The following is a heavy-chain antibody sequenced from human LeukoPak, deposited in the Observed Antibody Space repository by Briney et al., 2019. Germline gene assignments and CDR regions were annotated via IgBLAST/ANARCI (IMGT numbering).Heavy chain of an antibody. CDR1: GYTFTTYG. D-gene: IGHD3-22*01. CDR2: VSAYNGNT. V-gene: IGHV1-18*01. CDR3: AREPSSGYRYFDY. J-gene: IGHJ4*02. Sequence: ASVKVSCKASGYTFTTYGISWARQAPGQGLEWMGWVSAYNGNTDYAQRLQGRVTMTTDTSTNTAYMELRSLRSDDTAVYYCAREPSSGYRYFDYWGQGTLVTVSS.